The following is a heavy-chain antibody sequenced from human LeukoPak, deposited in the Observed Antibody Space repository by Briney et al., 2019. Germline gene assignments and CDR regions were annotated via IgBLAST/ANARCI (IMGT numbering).Heavy chain of an antibody. CDR2: IYYSGST. J-gene: IGHJ4*02. D-gene: IGHD3-22*01. V-gene: IGHV4-31*03. CDR3: ALYYYDSSGYYFDY. CDR1: GGSISSGGYY. Sequence: PSETLSLTCTVSGGSISSGGYYWSWLRQHPGKGLEWIGYIYYSGSTYYNPSLKSRVTISVDTSKNQFSLKLSSVTAADTAVYYCALYYYDSSGYYFDYWGQGTLVTVSS.